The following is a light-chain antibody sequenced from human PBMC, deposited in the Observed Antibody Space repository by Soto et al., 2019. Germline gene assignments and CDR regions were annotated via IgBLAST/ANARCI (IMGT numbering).Light chain of an antibody. J-gene: IGLJ1*01. CDR3: CSYAGSYV. Sequence: QSVLTQPRSVSGSPGQSVTISCTGTSSDVGGYKYVSWYQQHPGKAPKLIIYDVTERPAGVPDRFSGSKSGNTASLTISGLQAEDEADYYCCSYAGSYVFGTGTKVTVL. V-gene: IGLV2-11*01. CDR1: SSDVGGYKY. CDR2: DVT.